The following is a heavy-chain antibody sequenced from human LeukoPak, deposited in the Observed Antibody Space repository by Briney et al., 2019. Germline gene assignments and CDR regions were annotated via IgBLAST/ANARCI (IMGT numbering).Heavy chain of an antibody. CDR1: GGSISSYY. J-gene: IGHJ5*02. D-gene: IGHD3-22*01. V-gene: IGHV4-4*07. CDR3: ARAVYYYDSSGYYAHWFDP. CDR2: IYTSGST. Sequence: SETLSLTCTVSGGSISSYYWSWIRQPAGKGLEWIGRIYTSGSTNYNPSLKSRVTISVDTSKNQFSLKLSSVTAADTAVYYCARAVYYYDSSGYYAHWFDPWGQGTLVTVSS.